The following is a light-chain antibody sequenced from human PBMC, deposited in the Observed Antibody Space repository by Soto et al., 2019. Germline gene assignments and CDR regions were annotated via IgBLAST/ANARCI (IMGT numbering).Light chain of an antibody. CDR1: QSVSSSY. CDR3: QHYGTSAL. Sequence: EIVLTQSPGTLSLSPGERATLSCRASQSVSSSYLAWYQQKPGQAPRLLIYDASRATGIPDRFSGSGSGTDFTLTITGLEPDDFAVYYCQHYGTSALFGPGNKVDI. CDR2: DAS. J-gene: IGKJ3*01. V-gene: IGKV3-20*01.